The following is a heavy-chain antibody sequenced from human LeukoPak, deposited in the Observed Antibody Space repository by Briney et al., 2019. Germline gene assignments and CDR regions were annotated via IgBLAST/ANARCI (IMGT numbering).Heavy chain of an antibody. J-gene: IGHJ4*02. CDR2: ISYDGSNK. V-gene: IGHV3-30*04. Sequence: GGFLRLSCAASGFTFSSYAMHWVRQAPGKGLEWVAVISYDGSNKYYADSVKGRFTISRDNSKNTLYLQMNSLRAEDTAVYYCARSARFPAFDYWGQGTLVTVSS. D-gene: IGHD2/OR15-2a*01. CDR3: ARSARFPAFDY. CDR1: GFTFSSYA.